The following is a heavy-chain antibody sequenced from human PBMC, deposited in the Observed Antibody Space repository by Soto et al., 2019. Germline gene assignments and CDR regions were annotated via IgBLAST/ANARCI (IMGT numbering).Heavy chain of an antibody. Sequence: PRGSLLLSCASSVFTFSNYAVTWVGQSPGRGLDWVASISHRGGSTKYADSVNGRFTISRDNSTNTLFLQMDTLRAEDTAVYYCARLPYSYVSLYFFDFWAQGTLVTFSS. J-gene: IGHJ4*02. V-gene: IGHV3-23*01. CDR1: VFTFSNYA. D-gene: IGHD5-18*01. CDR2: ISHRGGST. CDR3: ARLPYSYVSLYFFDF.